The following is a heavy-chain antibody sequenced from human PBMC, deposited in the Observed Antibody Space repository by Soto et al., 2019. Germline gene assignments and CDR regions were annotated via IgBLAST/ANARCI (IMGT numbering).Heavy chain of an antibody. J-gene: IGHJ4*02. CDR2: ISSSSSYI. V-gene: IGHV3-21*01. CDR3: ARDDSSGYSVY. Sequence: GGSLRLSCAASGFTFSSYSMNWVRQAPGKGLEWVSSISSSSSYIYYAASVKGRFTISRDNAKNSLYLQMNSLRAEDTAVYYCARDDSSGYSVYWGQGTLVTVSS. D-gene: IGHD3-22*01. CDR1: GFTFSSYS.